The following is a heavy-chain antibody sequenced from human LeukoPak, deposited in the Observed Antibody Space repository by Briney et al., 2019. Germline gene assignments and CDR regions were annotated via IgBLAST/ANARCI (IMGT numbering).Heavy chain of an antibody. CDR1: GFTSSSYA. CDR2: ISYDGSNK. CDR3: AREKYSNYVEALGY. D-gene: IGHD4-11*01. V-gene: IGHV3-30*04. Sequence: GGSLRLSCAASGFTSSSYAMHWVRQAPGKGLEWVAVISYDGSNKYYADSVKGRFTISRDNSKNTLYLQMNSLRAEDTAVYYCAREKYSNYVEALGYWGQGTLVTVSS. J-gene: IGHJ4*02.